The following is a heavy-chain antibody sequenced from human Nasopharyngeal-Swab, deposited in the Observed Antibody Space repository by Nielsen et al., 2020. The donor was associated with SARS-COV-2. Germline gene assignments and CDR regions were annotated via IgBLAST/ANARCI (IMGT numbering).Heavy chain of an antibody. CDR3: ARDEGKGRYYGSGSPTLDY. Sequence: VRQMPGKGLEWVSSISSSSSYIYYADSVKGRFTISRDNAKNSLYLQMNSLRAEDTAVYYCARDEGKGRYYGSGSPTLDYWGQGTLVTVSS. V-gene: IGHV3-21*01. J-gene: IGHJ4*02. CDR2: ISSSSSYI. D-gene: IGHD3-10*01.